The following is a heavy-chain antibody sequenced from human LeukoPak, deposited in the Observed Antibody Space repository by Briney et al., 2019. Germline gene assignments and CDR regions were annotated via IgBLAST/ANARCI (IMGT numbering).Heavy chain of an antibody. Sequence: ASVKVSCKASGYTFTGYYMHWVRQATGQGLEWMGWMNPNSGNTGYAQKFQGRVTMTRNTSISTAYMELSSLRSEDTAVYYCARGRNLEWLLYMFRAYNWFDPWGQGTLVTVSS. CDR1: GYTFTGYY. CDR3: ARGRNLEWLLYMFRAYNWFDP. V-gene: IGHV1-8*02. J-gene: IGHJ5*02. D-gene: IGHD3-3*01. CDR2: MNPNSGNT.